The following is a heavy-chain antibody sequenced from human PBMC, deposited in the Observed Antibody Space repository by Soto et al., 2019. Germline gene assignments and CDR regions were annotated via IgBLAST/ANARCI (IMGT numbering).Heavy chain of an antibody. CDR1: GFTFSSYA. CDR2: ISGSGGST. CDR3: AKDGTYCSGGSCYSLLDY. Sequence: GGSLRLSCAASGFTFSSYAMSWVRQAPGKGLEWVSAISGSGGSTYYADSVKGRFTISRDNSKNTLYLQMNSLRAEDTAVYYCAKDGTYCSGGSCYSLLDYWGQGTLVTVSS. D-gene: IGHD2-15*01. J-gene: IGHJ4*02. V-gene: IGHV3-23*01.